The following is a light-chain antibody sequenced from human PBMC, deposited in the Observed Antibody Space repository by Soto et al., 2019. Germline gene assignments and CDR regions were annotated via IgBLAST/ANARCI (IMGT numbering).Light chain of an antibody. Sequence: QSALAQPASLSGSPGQSITISCTGTSSDIGAYKYVSWYQHQPGQAPKLMFYDVDNRPSGVSLRFSASKSGDTASLTISGLQAEDEADYYCISYTRSNTLVFGGGTKVTVL. V-gene: IGLV2-14*03. CDR2: DVD. CDR1: SSDIGAYKY. J-gene: IGLJ2*01. CDR3: ISYTRSNTLV.